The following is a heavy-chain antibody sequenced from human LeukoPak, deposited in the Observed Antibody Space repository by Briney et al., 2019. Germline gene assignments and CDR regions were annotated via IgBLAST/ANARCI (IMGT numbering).Heavy chain of an antibody. Sequence: PSETLSLTCTVSGGSISSYYWSWIRQPPGKGLEWIGYIYYSGSTNYNPSLKSRVTISVDTSKSQFSLKLTSVTAADTAVYYCTRGARGSRFDYWGQGTLVTVSS. D-gene: IGHD3-10*01. V-gene: IGHV4-59*01. CDR2: IYYSGST. J-gene: IGHJ4*02. CDR1: GGSISSYY. CDR3: TRGARGSRFDY.